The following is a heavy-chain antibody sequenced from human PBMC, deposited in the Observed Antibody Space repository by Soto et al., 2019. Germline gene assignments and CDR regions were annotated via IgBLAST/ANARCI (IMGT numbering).Heavy chain of an antibody. J-gene: IGHJ3*01. V-gene: IGHV3-11*01. CDR3: ARTYCGGATCPLLVRTAFDF. CDR1: GFTFSDYY. Sequence: QVQLVESGGGLVKPGGSLRLSCAASGFTFSDYYMSWIRQASGKGLEWLSYISSTGRTIYYADSVKGRFTISRDNAKKSLFLEMNSLRAEDTAVYYCARTYCGGATCPLLVRTAFDFWGQGTLVTVSS. CDR2: ISSTGRTI. D-gene: IGHD2-21*01.